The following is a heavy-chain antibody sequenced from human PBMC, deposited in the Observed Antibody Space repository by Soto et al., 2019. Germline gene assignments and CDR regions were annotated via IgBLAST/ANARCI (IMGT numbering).Heavy chain of an antibody. Sequence: ASVKVSCKASGYTFTSYYMHWVRQAPGQGLEWMGIINPSGGSTSYAQKFQGRVTMTRDTSTSTVYMELSSLRSEDTAVYYCASLSHYGSGSYWWGYFDYWGQGTLVTVSS. CDR2: INPSGGST. V-gene: IGHV1-46*03. CDR3: ASLSHYGSGSYWWGYFDY. CDR1: GYTFTSYY. D-gene: IGHD3-10*01. J-gene: IGHJ4*02.